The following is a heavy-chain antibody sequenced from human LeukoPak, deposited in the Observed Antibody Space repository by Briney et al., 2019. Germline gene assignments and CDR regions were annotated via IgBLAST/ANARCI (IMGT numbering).Heavy chain of an antibody. CDR1: GFTLSSYP. CDR3: VRGIYGFDY. J-gene: IGHJ4*02. V-gene: IGHV3-23*01. D-gene: IGHD4-17*01. CDR2: ISPNGGAT. Sequence: GGSLRLSCAAPGFTLSSYPMSWVRQAPGKGLEWVSSISPNGGATFYSDSVKGRFTLSRDNSKNTLFLRMNSLRAEDTAIYYCVRGIYGFDYWGQRALVTVSS.